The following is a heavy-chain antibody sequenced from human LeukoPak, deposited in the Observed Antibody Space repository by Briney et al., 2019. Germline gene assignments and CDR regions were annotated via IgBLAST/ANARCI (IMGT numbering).Heavy chain of an antibody. V-gene: IGHV3-66*01. CDR2: IYSGGST. J-gene: IGHJ4*02. D-gene: IGHD1-26*01. CDR1: GFTVSSNY. CDR3: ARVEGSPDC. Sequence: GGSLTLSSAASGFTVSSNYVSWVRQAPGKGLEWVSVIYSGGSTYYADSEKGRFTISRDNSKNTLYLQMNSLRAEDTAVYYCARVEGSPDCWGQGTLVTASS.